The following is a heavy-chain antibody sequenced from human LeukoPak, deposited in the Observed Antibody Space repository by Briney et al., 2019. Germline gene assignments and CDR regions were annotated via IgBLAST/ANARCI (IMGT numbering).Heavy chain of an antibody. Sequence: GGSLRLSCAASGFTFSGSAMHWVRQASGKGLEWVGRIRSKANSYATAYAASVKGRFTISRDDSKNTAYLQMNSLKTEDTAVYYCTRQTDSYCGGDCYSLPWFDPWGQGTLVTVSS. CDR2: IRSKANSYAT. V-gene: IGHV3-73*01. CDR1: GFTFSGSA. D-gene: IGHD2-21*02. CDR3: TRQTDSYCGGDCYSLPWFDP. J-gene: IGHJ5*02.